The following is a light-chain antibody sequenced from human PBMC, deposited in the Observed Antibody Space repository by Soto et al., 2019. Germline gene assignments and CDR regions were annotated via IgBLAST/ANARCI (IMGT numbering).Light chain of an antibody. J-gene: IGKJ3*01. Sequence: TQSPSSLSASVGDSVTITCRASQSISNYLNWYQQKPGKAPKLLVYAASSLQSGVPSRFSGSGSGTDFTLTISSLQPEDFATYYCQQSYSTPFTFGPGTKVDIK. V-gene: IGKV1-39*01. CDR3: QQSYSTPFT. CDR1: QSISNY. CDR2: AAS.